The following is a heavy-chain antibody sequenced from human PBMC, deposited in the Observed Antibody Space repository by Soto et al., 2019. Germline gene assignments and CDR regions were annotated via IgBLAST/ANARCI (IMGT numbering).Heavy chain of an antibody. D-gene: IGHD3-10*01. V-gene: IGHV1-18*01. Sequence: ASVKVSCKASGYTFSSYHINWVRQAPGQGLEWMGWISGYSGNTKYAQKLQGRVTMTTDTSTNTGYMELRSLRSDDTDVYYCARDIYGHVDAFDLWGQGTMVTVSS. J-gene: IGHJ3*01. CDR3: ARDIYGHVDAFDL. CDR2: ISGYSGNT. CDR1: GYTFSSYH.